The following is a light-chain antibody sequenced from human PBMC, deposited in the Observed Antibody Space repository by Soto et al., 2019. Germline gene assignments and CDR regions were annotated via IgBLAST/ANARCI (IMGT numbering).Light chain of an antibody. CDR1: SSNIGSNT. J-gene: IGLJ1*01. CDR2: TDN. Sequence: QSALTQPPSASGTPGQRVTVSCSGSSSNIGSNTVNWYQQLPGTAPKLLIYTDNQRPSGVPDRFSGSKSGTSASLAISGLQSEDEADYSCAAWDDSLTGYVFGTGTKVTV. CDR3: AAWDDSLTGYV. V-gene: IGLV1-44*01.